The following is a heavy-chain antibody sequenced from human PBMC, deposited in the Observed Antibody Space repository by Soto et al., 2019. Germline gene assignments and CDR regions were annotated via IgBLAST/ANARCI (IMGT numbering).Heavy chain of an antibody. CDR3: ATIRVLGGPLRFED. CDR1: GGLISKYS. CDR2: VLPIVGST. J-gene: IGHJ4*01. Sequence: QVQLVQSGAEVRKPGSSVKVSCKTSGGLISKYSFNWVRQAPGQGLEWMGGVLPIVGSTDYAQKFQGSLTITADRSTSTVYMELSRLRSDDTANYYCATIRVLGGPLRFEDGGQGMLISVSS. D-gene: IGHD5-12*01. V-gene: IGHV1-69*06.